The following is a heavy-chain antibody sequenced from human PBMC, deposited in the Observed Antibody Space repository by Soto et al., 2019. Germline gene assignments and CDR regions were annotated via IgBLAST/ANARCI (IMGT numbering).Heavy chain of an antibody. V-gene: IGHV3-23*01. CDR2: MSNSGDLT. J-gene: IGHJ4*02. Sequence: GSMRLSCAASGFSFRTYAMGWVRQAPGKGLEWVSVMSNSGDLTYYADSVKGRFTISRDNSENTLYLQMSSLRAEDAAIYYCAKYAARTNGWYYFDYWGQGALVTVSS. CDR3: AKYAARTNGWYYFDY. D-gene: IGHD6-19*01. CDR1: GFSFRTYA.